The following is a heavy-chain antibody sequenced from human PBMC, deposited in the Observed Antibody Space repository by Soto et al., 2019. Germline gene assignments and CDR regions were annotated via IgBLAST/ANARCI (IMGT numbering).Heavy chain of an antibody. V-gene: IGHV2-5*02. CDR2: IYWDDDK. CDR3: AYRHMAARPDAFDV. CDR1: GFSLTTRGVG. D-gene: IGHD6-6*01. Sequence: QITLKESGPTLVKPTQTLTLTCTFSGFSLTTRGVGVGWIRQPPGKALEWLTLIYWDDDKRYSPSLKSRLTITKDPSKNQVVLTLTNVDPVDTASYFCAYRHMAARPDAFDVWGPGTMVTVSS. J-gene: IGHJ3*01.